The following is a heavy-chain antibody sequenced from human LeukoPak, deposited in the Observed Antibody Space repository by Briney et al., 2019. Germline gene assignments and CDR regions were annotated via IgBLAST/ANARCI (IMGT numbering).Heavy chain of an antibody. Sequence: KPSETLSLTCTVSGGSIGSSSFYWGWIRQPPGQGLEWIETINYSGDTYYNPSLKSRVTISVDSSRNQFSLKLSSVTAADTAVYYCVRLQAVTGNFDYWGRGALVNVSS. CDR1: GGSIGSSSFY. CDR3: VRLQAVTGNFDY. J-gene: IGHJ4*02. CDR2: INYSGDT. D-gene: IGHD1-20*01. V-gene: IGHV4-39*07.